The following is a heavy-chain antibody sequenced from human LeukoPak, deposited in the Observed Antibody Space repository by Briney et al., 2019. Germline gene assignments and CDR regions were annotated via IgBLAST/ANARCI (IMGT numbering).Heavy chain of an antibody. Sequence: GGSLRLSCAASGFTVSSNYMSWVRQAPGKGLEWASVIYSGGSTYYADSVKGRFTISRDNSKNTLYLQMNSLRAEDTAVYYCAREGSDGYNYAFDYWGQGTLVTVSS. J-gene: IGHJ4*02. CDR1: GFTVSSNY. D-gene: IGHD5-24*01. CDR3: AREGSDGYNYAFDY. CDR2: IYSGGST. V-gene: IGHV3-53*01.